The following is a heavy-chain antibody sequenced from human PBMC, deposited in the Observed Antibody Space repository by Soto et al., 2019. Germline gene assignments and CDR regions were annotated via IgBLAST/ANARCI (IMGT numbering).Heavy chain of an antibody. CDR3: VRGGKAIEGRDNWLHP. V-gene: IGHV3-21*01. J-gene: IGHJ5*02. CDR1: GFPFRGFT. Sequence: AGGSLRLSCVASGFPFRGFTINWVRQAPGKGPEWVSSISPNGRAVYYANSVEGRFSISRENSRNSVNLRVSSLRAEDTGVYYCVRGGKAIEGRDNWLHPWGQGTLVTVSS. CDR2: ISPNGRAV. D-gene: IGHD3-22*01.